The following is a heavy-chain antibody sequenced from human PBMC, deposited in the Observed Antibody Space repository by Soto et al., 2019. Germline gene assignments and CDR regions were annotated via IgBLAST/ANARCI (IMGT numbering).Heavy chain of an antibody. J-gene: IGHJ4*02. CDR2: INHSGST. Sequence: SETLSLTCAVYGGSFSGYYWSWIRQPPGKGLEWIGEINHSGSTNYNLSLKSRVTISVDTSKNQFSLKLSSVTAADTAVYYCARGQLGTRAIVVVVAATPYYFAYWGKGTLFTVSS. D-gene: IGHD2-15*01. CDR3: ARGQLGTRAIVVVVAATPYYFAY. V-gene: IGHV4-34*01. CDR1: GGSFSGYY.